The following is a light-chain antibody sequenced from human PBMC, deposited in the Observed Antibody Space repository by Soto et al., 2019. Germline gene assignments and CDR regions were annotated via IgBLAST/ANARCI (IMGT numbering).Light chain of an antibody. J-gene: IGLJ3*02. CDR2: EGN. V-gene: IGLV2-14*02. CDR3: CSYTTSTTWV. Sequence: QSALTQPASVSGSPGQSITISCTGTSSDIGSYNIVSWYQHHPGKAPELVISEGNQRPSGVSHRFSGSKSGNTASLTISGLQAEDEADYYCCSYTTSTTWVFGGGTKLTVL. CDR1: SSDIGSYNI.